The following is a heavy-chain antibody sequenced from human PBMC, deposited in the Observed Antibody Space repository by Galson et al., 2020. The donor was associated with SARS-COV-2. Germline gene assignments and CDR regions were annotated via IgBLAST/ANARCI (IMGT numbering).Heavy chain of an antibody. Sequence: SETLSLTCTVSGGSISSGGYYWSWIRQHPGKGLEWIGYIYYSGSTYYNPSLKSRVTISVDTSKNQFSLKLSSVTAADTAVYYCAREGGAYDFWSGSYYYGMDVWGQGTTVTVSS. D-gene: IGHD3-3*01. CDR2: IYYSGST. CDR1: GGSISSGGYY. V-gene: IGHV4-31*03. J-gene: IGHJ6*02. CDR3: AREGGAYDFWSGSYYYGMDV.